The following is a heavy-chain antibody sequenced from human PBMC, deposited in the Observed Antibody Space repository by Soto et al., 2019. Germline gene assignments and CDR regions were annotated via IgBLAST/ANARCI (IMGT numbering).Heavy chain of an antibody. CDR3: ASGLSCRGGSCPDYGMDV. CDR1: GFTFSSYA. J-gene: IGHJ6*02. CDR2: ISYDGSNK. D-gene: IGHD2-15*01. V-gene: IGHV3-30-3*01. Sequence: QVQLVESGGGVVQPGRSLRLSCAASGFTFSSYAMHWVRQAPGKGLQWVAVISYDGSNKYSADSVKGRFTISRDNSKDMLYLQMNSLTADDTAVYYCASGLSCRGGSCPDYGMDVWGQGTTVTVSS.